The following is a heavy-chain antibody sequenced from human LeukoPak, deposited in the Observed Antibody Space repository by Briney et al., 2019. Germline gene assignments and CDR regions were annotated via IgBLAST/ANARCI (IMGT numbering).Heavy chain of an antibody. Sequence: GASVKVSCKVSGYRLSNLSMHWVGQAPGKGLEWMGGFDHEEGEIIYAERFKGRITMTEDRATDTAHMELSSLRSEDTAVYYCATEGWFGAFDYWGQGTLVTVSS. J-gene: IGHJ4*02. CDR2: FDHEEGEI. V-gene: IGHV1-24*01. D-gene: IGHD3-10*01. CDR3: ATEGWFGAFDY. CDR1: GYRLSNLS.